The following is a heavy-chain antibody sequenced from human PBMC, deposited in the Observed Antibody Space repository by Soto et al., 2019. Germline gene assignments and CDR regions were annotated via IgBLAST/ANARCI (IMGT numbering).Heavy chain of an antibody. CDR3: AREVGYCTNGVCYPTGNINY. D-gene: IGHD2-8*01. CDR1: GGSISGSY. Sequence: SETLSLTCTVSGGSISGSYWTCIRQPPWKGLEWIGFIYYTGITNYNPSLKSRVTISLDSSKSQFSLKLRSVTAADTALYYCAREVGYCTNGVCYPTGNINYWGQGTLVTVSS. CDR2: IYYTGIT. J-gene: IGHJ4*02. V-gene: IGHV4-59*01.